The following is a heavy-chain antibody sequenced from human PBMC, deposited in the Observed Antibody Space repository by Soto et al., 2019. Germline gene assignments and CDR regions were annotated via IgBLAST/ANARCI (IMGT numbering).Heavy chain of an antibody. J-gene: IGHJ4*02. V-gene: IGHV3-30*03. CDR2: ISYDGSNK. CDR1: GFTFNIYV. CDR3: ARVLAGSYGDYVPSPFYFDY. Sequence: QVQLVESGGGVVQPGRSLRLSCAASGFTFNIYVMHWVRQAPGKGLEWVAVISYDGSNKYYTGSVRGRFTISRDDSKNTLYLQMNSLGAEDTAVYYCARVLAGSYGDYVPSPFYFDYWGKGTLVTVSS. D-gene: IGHD4-17*01.